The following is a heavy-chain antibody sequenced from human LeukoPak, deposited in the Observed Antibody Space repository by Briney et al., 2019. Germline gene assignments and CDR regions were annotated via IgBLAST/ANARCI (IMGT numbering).Heavy chain of an antibody. D-gene: IGHD3-22*01. J-gene: IGHJ3*02. CDR2: IYPGDPDT. CDR3: ARRLAPVNTYYYDSSGYYYGRDAFDI. Sequence: GESLKISCKGSGYSFTSYWIGWVRQMPGKGLEWVGIIYPGDPDTRYSPSFQGQVTISADKSISTAYLQWSSLKASATAMYYCARRLAPVNTYYYDSSGYYYGRDAFDIWGQGTMVTVSS. V-gene: IGHV5-51*01. CDR1: GYSFTSYW.